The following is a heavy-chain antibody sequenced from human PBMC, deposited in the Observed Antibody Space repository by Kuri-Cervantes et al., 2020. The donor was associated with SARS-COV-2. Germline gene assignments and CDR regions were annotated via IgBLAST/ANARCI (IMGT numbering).Heavy chain of an antibody. V-gene: IGHV3-9*01. CDR3: AKDMESGGSYSTFDY. Sequence: SLKISCAASGFTFDDYAMHWVRQAPGKGLEWVSGISWNSGSIGYADSVKGRFTISRDNAKNSLYLQMNSLRAEDTALYYCAKDMESGGSYSTFDYWGLGTLVTVSS. D-gene: IGHD2-15*01. CDR1: GFTFDDYA. CDR2: ISWNSGSI. J-gene: IGHJ4*02.